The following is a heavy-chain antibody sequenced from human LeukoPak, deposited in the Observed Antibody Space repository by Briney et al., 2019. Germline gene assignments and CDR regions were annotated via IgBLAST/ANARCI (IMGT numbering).Heavy chain of an antibody. V-gene: IGHV3-48*03. CDR1: GFTFSSYE. J-gene: IGHJ4*02. CDR3: ARARFNFDY. CDR2: ISSSGSTI. Sequence: PGGSLRLSCAESGFTFSSYEMNWVRQAPGKGLEWVSYISSSGSTIYYADSVEGRFTISRDNAKNSLYLQMNSLRAEDTAVYYCARARFNFDYWGQGTLVTVSS. D-gene: IGHD3-10*01.